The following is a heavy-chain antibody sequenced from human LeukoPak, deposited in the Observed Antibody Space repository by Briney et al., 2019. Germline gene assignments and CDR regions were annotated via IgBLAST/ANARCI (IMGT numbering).Heavy chain of an antibody. CDR2: ISWNSGSI. Sequence: GGSLRLSCAASGFTFDDYAMHWVRQAPGKGLEWVSGISWNSGSIGYADSVKGRFTISRDNAKNSLYLQMNSLRAEDMALYYCAKASTATDAFDIWGQGTMVTVSS. V-gene: IGHV3-9*03. J-gene: IGHJ3*02. D-gene: IGHD4-17*01. CDR3: AKASTATDAFDI. CDR1: GFTFDDYA.